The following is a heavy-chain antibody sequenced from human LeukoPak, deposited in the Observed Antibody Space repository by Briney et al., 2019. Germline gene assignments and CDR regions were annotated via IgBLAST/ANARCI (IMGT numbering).Heavy chain of an antibody. CDR3: ARNPADCSGGSCYPRGNSFDR. CDR1: GGSISSYY. Sequence: SETLSLTCTVSGGSISSYYWSWIRQPAGKGLEWIGRIYTSGSTNYNPSLKSRVTMSVDTSKNQFSLKLSSVTAADTALYYCARNPADCSGGSCYPRGNSFDRWGRGSLVIVSS. CDR2: IYTSGST. D-gene: IGHD2-15*01. J-gene: IGHJ5*02. V-gene: IGHV4-4*07.